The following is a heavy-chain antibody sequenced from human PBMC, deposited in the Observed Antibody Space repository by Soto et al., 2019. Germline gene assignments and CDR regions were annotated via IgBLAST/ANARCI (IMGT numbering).Heavy chain of an antibody. CDR1: GFYIRSSSYY. D-gene: IGHD6-19*01. J-gene: IGHJ4*02. V-gene: IGHV4-39*01. Sequence: SETHSLTSTVSGFYIRSSSYYWGWIRQPPGKGLEWIGSIYYSGSTYYNPSLKSRVTISVDTSKNQFSLKLSSVTAADTAVYYCASSIAVAGNDYWGQGTLVTVSS. CDR2: IYYSGST. CDR3: ASSIAVAGNDY.